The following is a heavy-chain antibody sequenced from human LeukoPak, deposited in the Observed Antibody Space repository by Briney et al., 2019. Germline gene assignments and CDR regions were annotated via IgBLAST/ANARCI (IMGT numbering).Heavy chain of an antibody. J-gene: IGHJ5*02. CDR3: ARGLTTVTEKNWFDP. CDR2: ISPSGAST. CDR1: GYTFTSYG. V-gene: IGHV1-46*01. D-gene: IGHD4-17*01. Sequence: ASVKVSCKASGYTFTSYGISWVRQAPGQGLEWMGMISPSGASTSYAQKFQGRVTMTRDVSTSTVYMELSSLRSEDTAVYYCARGLTTVTEKNWFDPWGQGTLVTVSS.